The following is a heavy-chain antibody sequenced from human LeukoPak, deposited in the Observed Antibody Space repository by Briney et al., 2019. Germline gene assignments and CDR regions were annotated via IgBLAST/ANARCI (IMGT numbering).Heavy chain of an antibody. CDR3: AKGSLWFGEFNY. CDR2: ISGSGGST. J-gene: IGHJ4*02. V-gene: IGHV3-23*01. D-gene: IGHD3-10*01. Sequence: GGSLRLSCAASGFAFSSYAMSWVRQAPGKGLEWVSAISGSGGSTYYADSVKGRFTISRDNSKNTLYLQMNSLRAEDTAVYYCAKGSLWFGEFNYWGQGTLVTVSS. CDR1: GFAFSSYA.